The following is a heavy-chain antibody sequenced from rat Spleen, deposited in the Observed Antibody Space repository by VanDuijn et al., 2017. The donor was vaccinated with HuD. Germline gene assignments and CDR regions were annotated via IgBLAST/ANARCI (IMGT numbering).Heavy chain of an antibody. CDR3: ARADRETYAHFDH. CDR1: GFSLPSYH. D-gene: IGHD1-6*01. CDR2: IWAGGGT. J-gene: IGHJ2*01. V-gene: IGHV2-13*01. Sequence: QVQLMESGPGVVQPSQTLSLTCTVSGFSLPSYHVSWVRQPPGTRLVWMGTIWAGGGTNYNSAVKSRLSISRDTSKSQVFLEMNSLQTEDTATYYCARADRETYAHFDHWGQGVMVTVSS.